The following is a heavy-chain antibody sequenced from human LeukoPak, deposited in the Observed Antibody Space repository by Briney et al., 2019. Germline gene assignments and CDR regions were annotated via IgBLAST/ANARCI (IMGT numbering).Heavy chain of an antibody. V-gene: IGHV4-39*01. CDR2: IYYSGST. CDR3: ARQGYRGYYDSSGYYYYYGMDV. Sequence: SETLSLTCAVYGGSFSGYYWGWIRQPPGTGLEWIGSIYYSGSTYYNPSLKSRVTISVDTSKNQFSLKLSSVTAADTAVYYCARQGYRGYYDSSGYYYYYGMDVWGQGTTVTVSS. J-gene: IGHJ6*02. CDR1: GGSFSGYY. D-gene: IGHD3-22*01.